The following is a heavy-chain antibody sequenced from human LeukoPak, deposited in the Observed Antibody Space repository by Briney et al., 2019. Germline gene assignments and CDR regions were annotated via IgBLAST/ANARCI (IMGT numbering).Heavy chain of an antibody. J-gene: IGHJ4*02. CDR3: ACLPPQLSATIY. V-gene: IGHV3-30*03. Sequence: GGSLRLSCAASGFTFSSYGMHWVRQAPGKGLEWVPVISYDGSNKYYADSVKGRFTISRDNSKNTLYLQMNSLRAEDTAVYYCACLPPQLSATIYWGQGTLVTVSS. D-gene: IGHD5-24*01. CDR2: ISYDGSNK. CDR1: GFTFSSYG.